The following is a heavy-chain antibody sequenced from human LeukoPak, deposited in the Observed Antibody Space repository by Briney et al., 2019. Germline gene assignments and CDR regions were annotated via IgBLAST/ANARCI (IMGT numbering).Heavy chain of an antibody. CDR2: IHHRGNRFETGRT. CDR3: ARNASSGFFTD. D-gene: IGHD6-25*01. CDR1: GYSISNTYY. V-gene: IGHV4-38-2*02. J-gene: IGHJ1*01. Sequence: PSETLSLTCIVSGYSISNTYYWGWIGHSPGKGLEWIGSIHHRGNRFETGRTRYNPPLRSRVTVSTDTSKTQFPLTLRSGTAAATAVYFCARNASSGFFTDWGQGTLVTVSS.